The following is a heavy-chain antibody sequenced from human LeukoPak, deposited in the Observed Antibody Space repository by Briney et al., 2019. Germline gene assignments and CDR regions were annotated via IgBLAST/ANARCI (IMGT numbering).Heavy chain of an antibody. CDR2: IYYNGNT. J-gene: IGHJ4*02. D-gene: IGHD1-1*01. CDR3: ARSIATTGTSHWGY. V-gene: IGHV4-39*01. Sequence: PSETLSLTCIVSGDSLTISTFYWGWIRQPPGKGLEWIGSIYYNGNTYYNPSLKSRITISLDTSRDQFSLELSSFTAADTAVYYCARSIATTGTSHWGYWGQGTLVTVSS. CDR1: GDSLTISTFY.